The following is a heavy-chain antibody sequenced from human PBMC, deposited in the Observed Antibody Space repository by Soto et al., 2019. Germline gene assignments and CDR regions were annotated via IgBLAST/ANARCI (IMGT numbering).Heavy chain of an antibody. Sequence: HPGGSLRLSCTASGFTFGDYAMSWFRQAPGKGLEWVGFIRSKAYGGTTEYAASVKGRFTISRDDSKSIAYLQMDSLKTEDTAVYYCTAGYCSGGSCYPWDSWRQGTLVTVSS. V-gene: IGHV3-49*03. CDR2: IRSKAYGGTT. CDR1: GFTFGDYA. J-gene: IGHJ4*02. D-gene: IGHD2-15*01. CDR3: TAGYCSGGSCYPWDS.